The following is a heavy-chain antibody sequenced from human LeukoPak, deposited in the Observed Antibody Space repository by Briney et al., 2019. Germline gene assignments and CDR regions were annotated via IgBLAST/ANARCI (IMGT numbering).Heavy chain of an antibody. V-gene: IGHV3-30*04. J-gene: IGHJ4*02. CDR2: ISYDGSNK. Sequence: PGGSLRLSCAASGFTFSSYAMHWVRQAPGKGLEWVAVISYDGSNKYYADSVKGRFTISRDNSKNTLYLQMNSLRAEDTAVYYCARDAVRYSSGWYYFDYWGQGTLVTVSS. D-gene: IGHD6-19*01. CDR3: ARDAVRYSSGWYYFDY. CDR1: GFTFSSYA.